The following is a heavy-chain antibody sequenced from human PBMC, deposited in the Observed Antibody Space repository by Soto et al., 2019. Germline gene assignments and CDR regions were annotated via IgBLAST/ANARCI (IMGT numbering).Heavy chain of an antibody. CDR2: IYYSGST. CDR3: ARGDYVSYRVY. D-gene: IGHD3-16*01. V-gene: IGHV4-39*01. Sequence: QLQLQESGPGLVKPSETLSLTCTVSGGSISSSSYYWGWIRQPPGKGLEWIGSIYYSGSTYYNPSLKSRVTISVDTSKNQFALKLSSVTAADTAVYYCARGDYVSYRVYWGQGTLVTVSS. J-gene: IGHJ4*02. CDR1: GGSISSSSYY.